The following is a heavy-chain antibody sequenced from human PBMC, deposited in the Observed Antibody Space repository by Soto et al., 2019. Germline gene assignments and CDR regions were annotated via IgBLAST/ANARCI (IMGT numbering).Heavy chain of an antibody. D-gene: IGHD6-13*01. Sequence: QVQLQESGPGLVKPSQTLSLTCTVSGGSISSGGYYWSWIRQHPGKGLEWIGYIYYSGSTYYNPSLNSRVTISVDTSKNQLSLKLSTVTAADTAVYYCARAAHYSSPFRWFDPWGQGTLVTVSS. CDR2: IYYSGST. CDR3: ARAAHYSSPFRWFDP. J-gene: IGHJ5*02. V-gene: IGHV4-31*03. CDR1: GGSISSGGYY.